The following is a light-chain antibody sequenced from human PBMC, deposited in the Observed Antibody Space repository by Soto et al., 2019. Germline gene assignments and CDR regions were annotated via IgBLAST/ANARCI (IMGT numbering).Light chain of an antibody. CDR2: DAS. J-gene: IGKJ1*01. CDR3: QQYNSWRT. Sequence: DLQMTPSPSTLSASVRDGVTITCRASQSISSWLAWYQQKPGKAPKLLIYDASSLESGVPSRFSGSRYGTEFTLTISSLQPDDFAPYYGQQYNSWRTFGQGTKVDI. CDR1: QSISSW. V-gene: IGKV1-5*01.